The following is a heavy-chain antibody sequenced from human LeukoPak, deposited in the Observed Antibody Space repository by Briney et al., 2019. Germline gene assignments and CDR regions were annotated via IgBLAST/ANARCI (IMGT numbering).Heavy chain of an antibody. J-gene: IGHJ4*02. CDR2: ISSSSSYI. V-gene: IGHV3-21*01. D-gene: IGHD3-10*01. CDR1: GFTFSSYS. Sequence: GGSLRLSCAASGFTFSSYSMNWVRQAPGKGLEWVPSISSSSSYIYYADSVKGRFTISRDNSKNTLYLQMNSLRAEDTAVYYCARDALGGSGSPHFDYWGQGTLVTVSS. CDR3: ARDALGGSGSPHFDY.